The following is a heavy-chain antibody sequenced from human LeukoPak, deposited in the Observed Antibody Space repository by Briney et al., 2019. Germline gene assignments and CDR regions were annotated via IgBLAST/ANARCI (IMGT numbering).Heavy chain of an antibody. J-gene: IGHJ6*03. V-gene: IGHV1-2*02. CDR1: GYNFTGYY. CDR2: INPNSGST. Sequence: ASVKVSCKASGYNFTGYYIHWVRQAPGQGLEWVGWINPNSGSTNHAQSFQGRVTMTRDTSISTAYMVLSRLRSDDTALYYCARSDYFYYMDVWGKGTTVTVSS. CDR3: ARSDYFYYMDV.